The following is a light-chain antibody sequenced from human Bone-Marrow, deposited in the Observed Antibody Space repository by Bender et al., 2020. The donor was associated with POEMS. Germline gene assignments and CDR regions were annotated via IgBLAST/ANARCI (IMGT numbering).Light chain of an antibody. V-gene: IGLV1-44*01. CDR1: ASNLGSNA. CDR3: AVWDDSLNGWV. CDR2: TSN. Sequence: QSVLSQAPSASGTPGQRVTISCSGSASNLGSNAVSWYQQVPGTAPKLLIHTSNERPSGVPDRFSGSRSGTSASLAISGLQSEDEADYYCAVWDDSLNGWVFGGGTKLTVL. J-gene: IGLJ3*02.